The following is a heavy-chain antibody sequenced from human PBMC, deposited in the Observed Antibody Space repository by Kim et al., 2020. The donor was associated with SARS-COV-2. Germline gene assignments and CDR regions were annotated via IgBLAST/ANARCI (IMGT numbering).Heavy chain of an antibody. V-gene: IGHV3-9*01. CDR2: ISWNSGSI. CDR3: AKDPPPYSSGWYVEDY. J-gene: IGHJ4*02. D-gene: IGHD6-19*01. Sequence: GGSLRLSCAASGFTFGDYAMHWVRQAPGKGLEWVSGISWNSGSIGYADSVKGRFTISRDNAKNSLYLQMNSLRAEDTALYYCAKDPPPYSSGWYVEDYWGQGTLVTVSS. CDR1: GFTFGDYA.